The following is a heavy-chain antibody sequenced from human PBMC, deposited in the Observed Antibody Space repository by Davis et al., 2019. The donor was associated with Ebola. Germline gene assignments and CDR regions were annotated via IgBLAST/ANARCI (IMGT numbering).Heavy chain of an antibody. V-gene: IGHV4-61*08. Sequence: SETLSLTCTVSGGSISGGDYYWTWIRQPPGKGLEWIGYIYYSGSTNYNPSLKSRVTISVDTSKNQFSLKLSSVTAADTAVYYCARESYYDFWSGNFDYWGQGTLVTVSS. D-gene: IGHD3-3*01. CDR2: IYYSGST. CDR1: GGSISGGDYY. CDR3: ARESYYDFWSGNFDY. J-gene: IGHJ4*02.